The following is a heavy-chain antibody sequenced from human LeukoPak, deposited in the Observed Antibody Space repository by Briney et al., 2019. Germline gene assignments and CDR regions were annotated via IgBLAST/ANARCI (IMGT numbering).Heavy chain of an antibody. J-gene: IGHJ4*02. V-gene: IGHV3-30*01. Sequence: GRSLRLSCAASGFTFSSYAMHWVRQAPGEGLEWVAVISYDGSNKYYADSVKGRFTISRDNSKNTLYLQMNSLRAEDTAVYYCARDDSYGYFGYWGQGTLVTVSS. CDR1: GFTFSSYA. CDR2: ISYDGSNK. D-gene: IGHD5-18*01. CDR3: ARDDSYGYFGY.